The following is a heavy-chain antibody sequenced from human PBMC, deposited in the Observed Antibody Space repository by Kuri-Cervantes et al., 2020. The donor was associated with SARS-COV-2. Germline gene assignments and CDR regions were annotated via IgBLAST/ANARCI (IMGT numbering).Heavy chain of an antibody. CDR3: ARADHYDDSSGYSQDTFDY. J-gene: IGHJ4*02. V-gene: IGHV1-2*04. D-gene: IGHD3-22*01. Sequence: ASVTDSCQASGYTFPGYYMHWVRPAPGQGLEWMGWINHNRGGTNYGQKFQGWDTMTRDPSISTAYMELSRLRSDDTAVYYRARADHYDDSSGYSQDTFDYWGQGTLVTVSS. CDR2: INHNRGGT. CDR1: GYTFPGYY.